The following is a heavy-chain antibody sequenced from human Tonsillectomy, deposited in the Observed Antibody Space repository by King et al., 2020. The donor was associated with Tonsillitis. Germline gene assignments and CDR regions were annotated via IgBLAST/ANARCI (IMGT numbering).Heavy chain of an antibody. Sequence: VQLQQWGAGLLKPSATLSLTCAVYGESFSGHYWSWIRQPPGKGLEWMGVINHGGSTNHNPSLKSRASISVDTSKNQFSLKLSSVTAADTATYYCARGIVGATRFDYWGQGTLVTVSS. CDR3: ARGIVGATRFDY. CDR1: GESFSGHY. D-gene: IGHD1-26*01. J-gene: IGHJ4*02. V-gene: IGHV4-34*04. CDR2: INHGGST.